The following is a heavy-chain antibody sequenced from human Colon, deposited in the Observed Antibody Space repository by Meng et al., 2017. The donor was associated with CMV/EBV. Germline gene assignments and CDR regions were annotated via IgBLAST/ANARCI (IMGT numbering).Heavy chain of an antibody. CDR2: IWYDGSNK. V-gene: IGHV3-33*06. D-gene: IGHD3-10*01. CDR1: VLFSSNG. CDR3: AKDRALWFGDQREFDY. Sequence: VLFSSNGMQWVREAPGKGLEWVAVIWYDGSNKYYAEAVKGRFTISRDNSKNSLYLQMNSLRAEDTAVYYCAKDRALWFGDQREFDYWGQGTLVTVSS. J-gene: IGHJ4*02.